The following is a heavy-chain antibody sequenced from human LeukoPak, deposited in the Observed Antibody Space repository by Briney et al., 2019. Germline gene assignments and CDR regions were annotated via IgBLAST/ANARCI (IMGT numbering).Heavy chain of an antibody. CDR1: GGSISNYY. CDR2: IDYSGST. D-gene: IGHD1-26*01. Sequence: SETLSLTCIVSGGSISNYYWSWIRQAPGKGLEWIGFIDYSGSTNYNPSLKSRVTISADRSKNQFSLKLTSVTAADTAVHYCARVASGGLRWGDAFDTWGQGTMVTVSS. CDR3: ARVASGGLRWGDAFDT. J-gene: IGHJ3*02. V-gene: IGHV4-59*01.